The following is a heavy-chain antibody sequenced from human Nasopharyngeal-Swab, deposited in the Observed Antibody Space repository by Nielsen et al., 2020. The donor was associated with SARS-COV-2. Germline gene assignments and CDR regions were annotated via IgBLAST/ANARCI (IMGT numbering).Heavy chain of an antibody. V-gene: IGHV3-21*01. J-gene: IGHJ4*02. D-gene: IGHD3-3*01. CDR2: MSSSSTYI. CDR3: ARSPYYDFWSGYYTRFDY. Sequence: VRQAPGKGLEWVASMSSSSTYIYYADSVKGRFTVSRDNAKNSLYLQMSSLRTEDAAVYYCARSPYYDFWSGYYTRFDYWGRGTLVTVSS.